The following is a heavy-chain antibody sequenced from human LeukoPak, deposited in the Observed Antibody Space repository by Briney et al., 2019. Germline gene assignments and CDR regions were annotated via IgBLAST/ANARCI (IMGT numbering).Heavy chain of an antibody. CDR2: IYYSGGT. D-gene: IGHD6-19*01. J-gene: IGHJ1*01. V-gene: IGHV4-59*12. CDR1: GGSIGSYY. Sequence: SETLSLTCTVSGGSIGSYYWSWIRQPPGKGLEWIGNIYYSGGTNNNPSLKSRVTISVDTSKNQFSLKLSSVTAADTAVYYCARGRGWYRGEYFQHWGQGTLVTVSS. CDR3: ARGRGWYRGEYFQH.